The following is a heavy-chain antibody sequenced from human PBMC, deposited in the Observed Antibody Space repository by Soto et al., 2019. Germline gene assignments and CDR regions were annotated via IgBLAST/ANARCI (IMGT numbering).Heavy chain of an antibody. D-gene: IGHD6-19*01. V-gene: IGHV4-34*01. J-gene: IGHJ4*02. Sequence: SETLSLTCAVYGGSFSGYYWSWIRQPPGKGLEWIGEINHSGRTNYNPSLKSRVTISVDTSKNQFSLKLRSVTAADAAVYFCSRIDGSGWFFDYWGQGTLVTVSS. CDR1: GGSFSGYY. CDR3: SRIDGSGWFFDY. CDR2: INHSGRT.